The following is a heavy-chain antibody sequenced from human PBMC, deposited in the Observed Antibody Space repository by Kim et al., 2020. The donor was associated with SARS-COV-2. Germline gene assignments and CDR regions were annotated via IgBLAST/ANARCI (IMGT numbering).Heavy chain of an antibody. CDR1: GYSFTSYW. Sequence: GESLKISCKGSGYSFTSYWIGWVRQMPGKGLEWMGIIYPGDSDTRYSPSFQGHLTISADKSISTAYLQWSSLKASDTAMYYCASEAVVRGANWFDPWGQGTLVTVSS. D-gene: IGHD3-10*01. CDR2: IYPGDSDT. V-gene: IGHV5-51*01. J-gene: IGHJ5*02. CDR3: ASEAVVRGANWFDP.